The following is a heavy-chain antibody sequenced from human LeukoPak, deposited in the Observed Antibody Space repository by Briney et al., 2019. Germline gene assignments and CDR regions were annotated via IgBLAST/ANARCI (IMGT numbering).Heavy chain of an antibody. V-gene: IGHV3-23*01. CDR3: APGGPGYYFDY. Sequence: GGSLRLSCAASGFTFSSYTMSWVRPAPGKGLGWVSTISGSGGRTYYADSVKGRFTISRDNSKNTLYLQMNSLRAEDTAVYYCAPGGPGYYFDYWGQGTLVTVSS. CDR2: ISGSGGRT. J-gene: IGHJ4*02. D-gene: IGHD3-10*01. CDR1: GFTFSSYT.